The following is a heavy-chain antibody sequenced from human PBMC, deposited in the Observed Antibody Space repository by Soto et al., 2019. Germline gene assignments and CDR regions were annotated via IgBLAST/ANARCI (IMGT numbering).Heavy chain of an antibody. V-gene: IGHV4-59*01. CDR2: IFYTGDT. CDR3: AREGGGYRFDY. J-gene: IGHJ4*02. CDR1: DGSRGSYY. Sequence: QVQLLESGPGLVKPSETLSLTCAVPDGSRGSYYWSWIRQPPGKGLEWIGYIFYTGDTKYNPSLMRRAAISVDPSRRQISPKPTSVTAADTAVYYSAREGGGYRFDYWGQGILVTVSS. D-gene: IGHD1-26*01.